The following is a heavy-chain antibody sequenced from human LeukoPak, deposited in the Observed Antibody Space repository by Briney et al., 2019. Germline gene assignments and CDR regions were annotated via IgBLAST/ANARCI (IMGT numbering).Heavy chain of an antibody. CDR1: GDSISSFY. J-gene: IGHJ4*02. Sequence: SETLSLTCTVSGDSISSFYWSWIRQPAGKGLEWIGRIYTSGSTNYNPSLKSRVTMSLDTSKNLFSLELSSVTAADTAVYYCASEYYYDTSGYYSLAYWGQGTLVTVSS. D-gene: IGHD3-22*01. CDR2: IYTSGST. CDR3: ASEYYYDTSGYYSLAY. V-gene: IGHV4-4*07.